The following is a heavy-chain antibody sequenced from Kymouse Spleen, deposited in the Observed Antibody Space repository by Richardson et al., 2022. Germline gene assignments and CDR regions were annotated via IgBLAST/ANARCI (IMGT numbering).Heavy chain of an antibody. V-gene: IGHV4-34*01. CDR3: ARREQQLVFDY. D-gene: IGHD6-13*01. CDR2: INHSGST. J-gene: IGHJ4*02. Sequence: QVQLQQWGAGLLKPSETLSLTCAVYGGSFSGYYWSWIRQPPGKGLEWIGEINHSGSTNYNPSLKSRVTISVDTSKNQFSLKLSSVTAADTAVYYCARREQQLVFDYWGQGTLVTVSS. CDR1: GGSFSGYY.